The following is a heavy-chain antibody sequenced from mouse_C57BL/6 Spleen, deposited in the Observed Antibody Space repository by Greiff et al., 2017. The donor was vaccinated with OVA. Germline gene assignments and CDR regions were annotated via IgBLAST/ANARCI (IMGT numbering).Heavy chain of an antibody. D-gene: IGHD1-1*01. V-gene: IGHV5-4*03. CDR1: GFTFSSYA. J-gene: IGHJ3*01. Sequence: EVKLVESGGGLVKPGGSLKLSCAASGFTFSSYAMSWVRQTPEKRLEWVATISAGGSYTYYPDNVKGRFTISRDNAKNNLYLQMSHLKSEDTAMYYCASDNYGRSYLFAYWGQGTLVTVSA. CDR3: ASDNYGRSYLFAY. CDR2: ISAGGSYT.